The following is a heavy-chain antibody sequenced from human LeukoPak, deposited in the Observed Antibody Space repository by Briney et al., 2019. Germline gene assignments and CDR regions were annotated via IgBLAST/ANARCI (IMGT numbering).Heavy chain of an antibody. CDR1: GGTFSSYA. CDR2: IIPILGIA. J-gene: IGHJ6*02. D-gene: IGHD6-19*01. V-gene: IGHV1-69*04. CDR3: ARPGIAVDVYYYGMDV. Sequence: GASVKVSCKASGGTFSSYAISWVRQAPGQGPEWMGRIIPILGIANYAQKFQGRVTITADKSTSTAYMELSSLRSEDTAVYYCARPGIAVDVYYYGMDVWGQGTTVTVSS.